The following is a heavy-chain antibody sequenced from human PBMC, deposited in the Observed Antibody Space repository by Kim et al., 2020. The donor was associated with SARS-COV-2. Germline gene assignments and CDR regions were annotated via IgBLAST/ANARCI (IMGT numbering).Heavy chain of an antibody. D-gene: IGHD2-8*02. CDR3: GKDLVPGGLDV. V-gene: IGHV3-9*01. CDR1: GFTFNRYA. CDR2: FSLDSNRI. Sequence: GGSLRLSCIVSGFTFNRYAMHWVRQATGKGLERVGGFSLDSNRIDYADSVKGRFTISRDFAKNSLYLQMNSLRVDDTALYYCGKDLVPGGLDVWGQGTTVTVSS. J-gene: IGHJ6*02.